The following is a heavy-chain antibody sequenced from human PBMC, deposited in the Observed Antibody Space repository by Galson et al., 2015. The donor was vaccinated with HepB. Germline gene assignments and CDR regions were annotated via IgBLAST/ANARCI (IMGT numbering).Heavy chain of an antibody. V-gene: IGHV4-34*01. CDR1: GGSFSGYY. CDR2: INHSGST. D-gene: IGHD3-22*01. J-gene: IGHJ4*02. Sequence: ETLSLTCAVYGGSFSGYYWSWIRQPPGKGLEWIGEINHSGSTNYNPSLKSRVTISVDTSKNQFSLKLSSVTAADTAVYYCASRAPGGYDSSGYRYWGQGTLVTVSS. CDR3: ASRAPGGYDSSGYRY.